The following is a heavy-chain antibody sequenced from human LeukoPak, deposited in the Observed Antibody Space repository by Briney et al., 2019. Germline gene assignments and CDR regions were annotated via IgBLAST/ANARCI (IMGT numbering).Heavy chain of an antibody. CDR2: ISSSGSNI. V-gene: IGHV3-11*04. CDR3: ARDRWFGESRDYYYYYMDV. CDR1: GFTFSDYY. J-gene: IGHJ6*03. D-gene: IGHD3-10*01. Sequence: GGSLRLSCAASGFTFSDYYMSWIRQAPGKGLEWVSYISSSGSNIYYADSVKGRFTISRDNAKNSLYLQMNSLRAEDTAVYYCARDRWFGESRDYYYYYMDVWGKGTTVTVSS.